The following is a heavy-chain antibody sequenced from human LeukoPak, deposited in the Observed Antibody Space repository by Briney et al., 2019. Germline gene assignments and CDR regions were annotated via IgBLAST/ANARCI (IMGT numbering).Heavy chain of an antibody. J-gene: IGHJ4*02. CDR1: GFTFNRFY. D-gene: IGHD6-6*01. CDR3: VKDRSIAAPNNDFFDS. V-gene: IGHV3-64D*06. CDR2: ISSNGATT. Sequence: GGSLRLSCSASGFTFNRFYLHWVRQAPGKELEFVSRISSNGATTYYADSVKGRFTISRDNSKNTLYLQMSSLGADDTAVYYCVKDRSIAAPNNDFFDSWGQGALVTVSS.